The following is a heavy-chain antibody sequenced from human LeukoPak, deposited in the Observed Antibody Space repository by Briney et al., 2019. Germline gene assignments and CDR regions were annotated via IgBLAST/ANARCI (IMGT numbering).Heavy chain of an antibody. J-gene: IGHJ6*03. Sequence: SETLSLTCTVSGGSISSGSYYWSWIRQPPGKGLEWIGYIYYSGSTNYNPSLKSRVTISVDTSKNQFSLKLSSVTAADTAVYYCARDSYCSSTSCYDGGYYYYYMDVWGKGTTVTISS. CDR1: GGSISSGSYY. V-gene: IGHV4-61*01. CDR2: IYYSGST. CDR3: ARDSYCSSTSCYDGGYYYYYMDV. D-gene: IGHD2-2*01.